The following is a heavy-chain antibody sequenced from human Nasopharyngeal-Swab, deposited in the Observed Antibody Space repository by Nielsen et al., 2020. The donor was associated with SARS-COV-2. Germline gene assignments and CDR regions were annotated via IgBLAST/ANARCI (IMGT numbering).Heavy chain of an antibody. CDR3: ARGQGVGGFKTRNYYGMDV. CDR2: MNPNSGNT. Sequence: ASVKVSCKASGYTFTSYDISWVRQATGQGLEWIGWMNPNSGNTGYAQKFQGRVTMTRDTSISTAYMELSSLRSEDTAVYYCARGQGVGGFKTRNYYGMDVWGQGTTVTVSS. D-gene: IGHD5-24*01. V-gene: IGHV1-8*01. CDR1: GYTFTSYD. J-gene: IGHJ6*02.